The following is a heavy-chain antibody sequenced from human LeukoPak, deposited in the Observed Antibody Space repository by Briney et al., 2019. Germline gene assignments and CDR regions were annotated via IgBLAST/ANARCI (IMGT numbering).Heavy chain of an antibody. V-gene: IGHV1-2*02. D-gene: IGHD6-13*01. CDR3: ARIGISARGTNFHH. CDR2: INSNSADT. J-gene: IGHJ1*01. Sequence: GASVKVSCKTSGYSFIDYYIHWVRQAPGQGLEWMGWINSNSADTNYAQNFQGRVTMTRDTSISTAYMELSRLRSDYTALYYCARIGISARGTNFHHWGQGTLVTVSS. CDR1: GYSFIDYY.